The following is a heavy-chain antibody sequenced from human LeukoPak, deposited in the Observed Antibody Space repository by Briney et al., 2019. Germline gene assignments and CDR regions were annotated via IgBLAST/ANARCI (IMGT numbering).Heavy chain of an antibody. CDR2: INHSGST. J-gene: IGHJ4*02. CDR3: ARDDSSGNY. Sequence: PSETLSLTCAVYGGSFSGYYWSWIRQPPGKGLEWIGEINHSGSTNYNPSLKSRVTISVDTSKNQFSLKLSSVTAADTAMYYCARDDSSGNYWGQGTLVTVSS. CDR1: GGSFSGYY. D-gene: IGHD6-19*01. V-gene: IGHV4-34*01.